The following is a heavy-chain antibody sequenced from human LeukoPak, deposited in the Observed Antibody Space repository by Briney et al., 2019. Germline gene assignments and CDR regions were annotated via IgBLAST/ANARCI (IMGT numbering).Heavy chain of an antibody. V-gene: IGHV3-30*03. CDR2: ISYDGSNK. CDR1: GFTFSSYG. J-gene: IGHJ6*03. D-gene: IGHD6-19*01. CDR3: AREVVAVAGSRDYYYYYYMDV. Sequence: PGGSLRLSCAASGFTFSSYGMHWVRQAPGKGLEWVAVISYDGSNKYYADSVKGRFTISRDNSKNTLYLQMNSLRAEDTAVYYCAREVVAVAGSRDYYYYYYMDVWGKGTTVTVSS.